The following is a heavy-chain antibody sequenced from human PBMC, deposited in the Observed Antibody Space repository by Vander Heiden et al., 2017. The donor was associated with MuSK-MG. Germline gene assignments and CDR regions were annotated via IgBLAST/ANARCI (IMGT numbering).Heavy chain of an antibody. D-gene: IGHD3-3*01. CDR1: GFALIELS. V-gene: IGHV1-24*01. Sequence: QVQLVQSGAEVKKPGASVEVSCKVSGFALIELSMHWVRQAPGEGLERMGSFDPEAGETIYAQKFQGRVTMTEDTSTDTAYMELSSLRSEDTAVYYCVSSNYDLAMDVWGKGTTVTVSS. J-gene: IGHJ6*03. CDR2: FDPEAGET. CDR3: VSSNYDLAMDV.